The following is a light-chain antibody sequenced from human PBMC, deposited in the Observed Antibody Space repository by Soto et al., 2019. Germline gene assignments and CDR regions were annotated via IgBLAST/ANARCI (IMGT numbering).Light chain of an antibody. CDR2: GAS. CDR1: QSVSNSY. V-gene: IGKV3-20*01. J-gene: IGKJ1*01. Sequence: EIVLTQSPGTLSLSAGERATLSCRASQSVSNSYLAWYQQKPGQASSLLIYGASSRATGIPDRFSGSGSGTDFTLTISRLEPEDFAVYYCQQYGSSPWTFGPGTKVDIK. CDR3: QQYGSSPWT.